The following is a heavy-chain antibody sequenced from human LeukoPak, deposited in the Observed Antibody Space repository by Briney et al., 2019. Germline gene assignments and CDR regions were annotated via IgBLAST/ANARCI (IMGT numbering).Heavy chain of an antibody. CDR3: AKDVYYYDSSGYSPLDY. V-gene: IGHV3-48*03. CDR1: GFTFSSYE. Sequence: GGSLRLSCAASGFTFSSYEMNWVRQAPGKGLEWVSYISSSGSTIYYADSVKGRFTISRDNAKNSLYLQMNSLRAEDTAVYYCAKDVYYYDSSGYSPLDYWGQGTLVTVSS. J-gene: IGHJ4*02. CDR2: ISSSGSTI. D-gene: IGHD3-22*01.